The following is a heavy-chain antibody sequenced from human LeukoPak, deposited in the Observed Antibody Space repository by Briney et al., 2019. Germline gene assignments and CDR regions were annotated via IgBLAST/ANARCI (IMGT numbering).Heavy chain of an antibody. CDR2: ISSSSSYI. Sequence: GGSLRLSCAACGFTFSSYSMNWVRQAPGKGLEWVSSISSSSSYIYYADSVKGRFTISRDNAKNSLYLQMNSLRAEDTAVYYCARGTGTYDSLDYWGQGTLVTASS. J-gene: IGHJ4*02. CDR3: ARGTGTYDSLDY. CDR1: GFTFSSYS. V-gene: IGHV3-21*01. D-gene: IGHD3-22*01.